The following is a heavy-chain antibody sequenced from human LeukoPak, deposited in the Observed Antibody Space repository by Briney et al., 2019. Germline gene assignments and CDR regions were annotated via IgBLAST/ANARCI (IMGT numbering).Heavy chain of an antibody. CDR1: GGSFSGYY. J-gene: IGHJ5*02. Sequence: SETLSLTCAVYGGSFSGYYWSWIRQPPGKGLEWIGEINHSGSTNYNPSLKSRVTTSVDTSKNQFSLKLSSVTAADTAVYYCARGGLLWFGELFDNWFDPWGQGTLVTVSS. V-gene: IGHV4-34*01. CDR2: INHSGST. CDR3: ARGGLLWFGELFDNWFDP. D-gene: IGHD3-10*01.